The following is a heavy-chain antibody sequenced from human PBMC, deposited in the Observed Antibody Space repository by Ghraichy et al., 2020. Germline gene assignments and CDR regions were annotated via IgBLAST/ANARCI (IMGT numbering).Heavy chain of an antibody. CDR3: ERDCGYCSVGRCYPDAFDL. J-gene: IGHJ3*01. D-gene: IGHD2-15*01. CDR2: IYCSSSYI. V-gene: IGHV3-21*01. CDR1: GLTISSYT. Sequence: GGSLRLSCAASGLTISSYTMNWVRQAPGKGLEWVSFIYCSSSYIYYSDSGKGRFTTYRDNTNNSLYLQMNSLRVEDTAMYYCERDCGYCSVGRCYPDAFDLWGQGTMVTVSS.